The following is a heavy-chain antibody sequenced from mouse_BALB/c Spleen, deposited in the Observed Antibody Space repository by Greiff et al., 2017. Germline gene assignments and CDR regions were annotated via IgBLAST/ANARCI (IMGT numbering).Heavy chain of an antibody. V-gene: IGHV5-6-5*01. CDR2: ISSGGST. CDR1: GFTFSSYA. Sequence: DVKLVESGGGLVKPGGSLKLSCAASGFTFSSYAMSWVRQTPEKRLEWVASISSGGSTYYPDSVKGRFTISRDNARNILYLQMSSLRSADTAMYYCARGLSRPTMMTATPFAYWGQGTLVTVSA. CDR3: ARGLSRPTMMTATPFAY. D-gene: IGHD2-4*01. J-gene: IGHJ3*01.